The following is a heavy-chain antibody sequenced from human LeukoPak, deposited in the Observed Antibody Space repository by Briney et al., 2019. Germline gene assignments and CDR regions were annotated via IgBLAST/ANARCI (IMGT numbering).Heavy chain of an antibody. CDR2: FDPEDGET. J-gene: IGHJ3*02. V-gene: IGHV1-24*01. Sequence: AASVKVSCKVSGYTLTELSMHWVRQAPGKGLEWMGGFDPEDGETIYAQKFQGRVTMTEDTSTDTAYMELSSLRSEDTAVYYCATHEHIVVVTAMSAHAFDIWGQGTMVTVSS. CDR3: ATHEHIVVVTAMSAHAFDI. CDR1: GYTLTELS. D-gene: IGHD2-21*02.